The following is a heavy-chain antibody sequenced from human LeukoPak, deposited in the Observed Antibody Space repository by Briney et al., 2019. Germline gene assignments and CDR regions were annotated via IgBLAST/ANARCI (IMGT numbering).Heavy chain of an antibody. CDR3: AREDPQTTVPEGMDV. Sequence: MPSETLSLTCTVSGGSISYYYWTWIRQSPGKGLEWIGYIYYSGTTNYNPSLKSRVTISVDTSKNQFSLQLGSVTAADTAVYYCAREDPQTTVPEGMDVWGQGTTVTVSS. CDR1: GGSISYYY. CDR2: IYYSGTT. V-gene: IGHV4-59*01. D-gene: IGHD4-17*01. J-gene: IGHJ6*02.